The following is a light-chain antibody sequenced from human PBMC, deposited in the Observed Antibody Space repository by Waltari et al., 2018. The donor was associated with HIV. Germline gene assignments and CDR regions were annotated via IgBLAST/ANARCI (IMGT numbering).Light chain of an antibody. V-gene: IGKV4-1*01. Sequence: DIVMTQSPDSLPVSLGERATINCKSSQSVLYISNNQNYLAWYQQKPGQPPKLLIYWASTRESGVPDRFSGSGSGTDFTLTISSLQAEDVAVYYCQQYFVTPFTFGGGTKIKIK. CDR2: WAS. CDR3: QQYFVTPFT. J-gene: IGKJ4*01. CDR1: QSVLYISNNQNY.